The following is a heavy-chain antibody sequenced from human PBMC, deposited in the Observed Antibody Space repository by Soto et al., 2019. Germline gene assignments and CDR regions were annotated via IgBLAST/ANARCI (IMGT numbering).Heavy chain of an antibody. CDR2: IIPIFGTA. CDR1: GSTFSSYG. Sequence: SMKVSRKASGSTFSSYGISWVRQAPGQRFEWMGGIIPIFGTANYAQKFQGRVTITADESTSTAYMELSSLRSEDTAVYYCARDQYYYDSSGYSGYFDYWGQGTLVTVS. D-gene: IGHD3-22*01. CDR3: ARDQYYYDSSGYSGYFDY. J-gene: IGHJ4*02. V-gene: IGHV1-69*13.